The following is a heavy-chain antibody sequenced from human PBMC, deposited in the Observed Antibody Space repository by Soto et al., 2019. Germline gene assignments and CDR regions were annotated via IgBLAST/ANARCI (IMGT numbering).Heavy chain of an antibody. CDR3: ARDLRGGSYGMNV. V-gene: IGHV4-31*03. D-gene: IGHD3-10*01. CDR1: GGSINNGGYY. Sequence: QVQLQESGPGLVKPSQTLSLTCTVSGGSINNGGYYWSWIRQHPGKGLEWIGYIFYSGSTYYNPSLKSRVTISVDTSKNQFSLRLRSVTAAATAVYYGARDLRGGSYGMNVWGQGTTVTVSS. J-gene: IGHJ6*02. CDR2: IFYSGST.